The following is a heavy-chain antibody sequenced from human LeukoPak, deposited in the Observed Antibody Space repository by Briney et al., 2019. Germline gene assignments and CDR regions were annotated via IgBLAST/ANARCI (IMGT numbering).Heavy chain of an antibody. Sequence: GGSLRLSCAASGFTFSSYGMHWVRQAPGKGLEWVAFIRYDGSNKYYADSVKGRFTISRDNSKNTLYLQMNSLRAEDTAVYYCAKRLAAPKPYYMDVWGKGTTVTVSS. CDR3: AKRLAAPKPYYMDV. V-gene: IGHV3-30*02. D-gene: IGHD6-6*01. CDR1: GFTFSSYG. CDR2: IRYDGSNK. J-gene: IGHJ6*03.